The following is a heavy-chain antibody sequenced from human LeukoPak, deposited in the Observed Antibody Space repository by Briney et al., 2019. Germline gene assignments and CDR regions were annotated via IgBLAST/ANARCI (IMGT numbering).Heavy chain of an antibody. CDR1: GYTFTSYD. CDR3: ASSGPYCSSTSCPRVDY. CDR2: INANTGNP. Sequence: ASVKVSCKASGYTFTSYDINWVRQAPGQGLEWMGWINANTGNPTYAQGFTGRFVFSLDTSVSTAYLQISSLKAEDTAVYYCASSGPYCSSTSCPRVDYWGQGTLVTVSS. D-gene: IGHD2-2*01. J-gene: IGHJ4*02. V-gene: IGHV7-4-1*02.